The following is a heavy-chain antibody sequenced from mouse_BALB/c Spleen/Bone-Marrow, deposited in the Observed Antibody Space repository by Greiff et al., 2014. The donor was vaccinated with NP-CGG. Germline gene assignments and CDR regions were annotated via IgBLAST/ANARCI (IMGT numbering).Heavy chain of an antibody. CDR2: ISNKANGYTT. Sequence: DVKLVESGGGLVQPGGSLRLSCATSGFTFTDYYMNWVRQPPGKALEWLGFISNKANGYTTEYSASVKGRFTISKDNSQINLDLQMNTLRAEDSATYYSTRDIGRLRFDYWGQGTTLTVSS. V-gene: IGHV7-3*02. CDR3: TRDIGRLRFDY. D-gene: IGHD1-2*01. CDR1: GFTFTDYY. J-gene: IGHJ2*01.